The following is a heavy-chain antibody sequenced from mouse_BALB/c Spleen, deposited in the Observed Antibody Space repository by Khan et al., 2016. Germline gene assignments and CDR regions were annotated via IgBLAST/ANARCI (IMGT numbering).Heavy chain of an antibody. Sequence: EVELVESGGGLVQPGGSLRLSCATSGFTFTDYYMSWVCQPPGKALEWLGFIRNKANGYTTEYSASVKGRFTISRDNSQSILYLQMNTLRAEDSATYYCARAPTARAYYFDYWGQGTTLTVSS. J-gene: IGHJ2*01. V-gene: IGHV7-3*02. D-gene: IGHD3-1*01. CDR3: ARAPTARAYYFDY. CDR1: GFTFTDYY. CDR2: IRNKANGYTT.